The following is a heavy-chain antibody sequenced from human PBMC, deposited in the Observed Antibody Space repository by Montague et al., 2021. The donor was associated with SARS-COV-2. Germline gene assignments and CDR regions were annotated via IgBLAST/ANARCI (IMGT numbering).Heavy chain of an antibody. D-gene: IGHD3-10*01. CDR2: ITSSSETK. CDR1: GFPFSHYC. J-gene: IGHJ6*02. Sequence: SLRLSCAASGFPFSHYCMIWVRQAPGKGLEWVSYITSSSETKYYADSVKGRFTISRDNAKSSLYLDMNSLRDEDTAVYYCARGPPTTMVRGMTYSGLYYYGLDVWGRGTTVTVSS. CDR3: ARGPPTTMVRGMTYSGLYYYGLDV. V-gene: IGHV3-48*02.